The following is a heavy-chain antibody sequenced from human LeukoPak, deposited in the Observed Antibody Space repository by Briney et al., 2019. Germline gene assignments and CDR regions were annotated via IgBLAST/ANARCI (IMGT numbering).Heavy chain of an antibody. CDR1: GGSISSGDYY. CDR3: AREASRWNLSGGDY. J-gene: IGHJ4*02. V-gene: IGHV4-30-4*08. D-gene: IGHD7-27*01. CDR2: IYYSGST. Sequence: SETLSLTCTVSGGSISSGDYYWSWIRQPPGKGLGWIGYIYYSGSTYYNPSLKSRVTISVDTSKNQFSLKLSSVTAADTAVYYCAREASRWNLSGGDYWGQGTLVTVSS.